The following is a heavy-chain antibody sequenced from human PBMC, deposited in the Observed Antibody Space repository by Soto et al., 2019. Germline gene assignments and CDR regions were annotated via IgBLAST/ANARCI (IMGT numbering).Heavy chain of an antibody. V-gene: IGHV3-30-3*01. Sequence: QVQLVESGGGVVQPGRSLRLSCAASGFTFSSYAMYWVRQAPGKGLEWVAVISYDGSKKYYADSVKGRFTISRDNSKNTLYLQMNSLRGEDTAVYYCASNQWELRRIEAFEIWGQGTMVIVSS. CDR1: GFTFSSYA. CDR2: ISYDGSKK. CDR3: ASNQWELRRIEAFEI. J-gene: IGHJ3*02. D-gene: IGHD1-26*01.